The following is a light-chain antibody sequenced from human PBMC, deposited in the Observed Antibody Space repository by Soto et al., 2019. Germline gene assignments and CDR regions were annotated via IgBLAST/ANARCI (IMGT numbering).Light chain of an antibody. CDR3: QQRSSWPWT. J-gene: IGKJ1*01. V-gene: IGKV3-11*01. CDR1: QSVRSS. CDR2: DAS. Sequence: EILLTQSPATLSLSPGERATLSCRASQSVRSSLAWYQQKPGQAPRLLIYDASTRATGIPGRFSGSGSGTDFNPTISNLQADDCAVYYCQQRSSWPWTFGQGAKVEIK.